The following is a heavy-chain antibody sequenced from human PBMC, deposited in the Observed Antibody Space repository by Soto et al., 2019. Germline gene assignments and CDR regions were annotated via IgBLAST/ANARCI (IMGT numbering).Heavy chain of an antibody. CDR3: ARGRRDIGVVPAAPTLNWFDP. J-gene: IGHJ5*02. D-gene: IGHD2-2*01. CDR2: MNPNSGNT. Sequence: ASVKVSCKASGYTFTSYDINWVRQATGQGLEWMGWMNPNSGNTGYAQKFQGRVTMTRNTSISTAYMELSSLRSEDTAVYYCARGRRDIGVVPAAPTLNWFDPWGQGTLVTVSS. V-gene: IGHV1-8*01. CDR1: GYTFTSYD.